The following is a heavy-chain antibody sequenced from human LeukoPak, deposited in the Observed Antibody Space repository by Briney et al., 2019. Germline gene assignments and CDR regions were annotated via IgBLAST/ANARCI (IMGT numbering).Heavy chain of an antibody. V-gene: IGHV4-59*10. J-gene: IGHJ4*02. CDR1: GGSFSGYY. D-gene: IGHD6-25*01. CDR3: ARARVARGPFDY. Sequence: SETLSLTRVVHGGSFSGYYWSWIRQSAGNGLEWLGRIYSSGSANYSPSLESRLIMSVDTSRNQFSLKLSSLTAADTAVYYCARARVARGPFDYWGQGTLVTVSS. CDR2: IYSSGSA.